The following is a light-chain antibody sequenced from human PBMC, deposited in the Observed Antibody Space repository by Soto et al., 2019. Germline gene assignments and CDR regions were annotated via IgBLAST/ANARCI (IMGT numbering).Light chain of an antibody. CDR1: QSLSNY. V-gene: IGKV3-11*01. CDR3: QQRSNWLT. J-gene: IGKJ4*01. Sequence: EIVLTQSPATLSLSPGERATLSCRASQSLSNYLAWYQQKPGQAPRLLIYDASNRAAGIPARFSGSGSGTDFTLTICILEPEDFAVYYCQQRSNWLTFGGGTKVEIK. CDR2: DAS.